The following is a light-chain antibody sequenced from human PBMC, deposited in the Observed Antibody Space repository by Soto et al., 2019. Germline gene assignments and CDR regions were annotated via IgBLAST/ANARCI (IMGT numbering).Light chain of an antibody. CDR1: SSDVGGYNY. Sequence: QSVLTQPRSVSGSPGQSVTISCTGTSSDVGGYNYVSWYQQNAGKAPKLMIYDVSKRPSGVPDRFSGSKSGNTASLTISGLQAEDEADYYCCSYAGSYTLVVFGGGTKVTVL. J-gene: IGLJ2*01. V-gene: IGLV2-11*01. CDR2: DVS. CDR3: CSYAGSYTLVV.